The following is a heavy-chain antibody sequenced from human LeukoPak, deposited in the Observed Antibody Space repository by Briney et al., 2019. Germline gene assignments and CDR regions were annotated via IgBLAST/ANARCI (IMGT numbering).Heavy chain of an antibody. Sequence: SETLSLTCTVSGGSISSYYWSWIRQPPGKGLEWLGYIYYSGSTNYNPSLKSRVTISVDTSKNQFSLRLSSVTAADTAVYYCASYSYYYDSSGYFDYWGQGTLVTVSS. V-gene: IGHV4-59*01. CDR2: IYYSGST. CDR3: ASYSYYYDSSGYFDY. D-gene: IGHD3-22*01. CDR1: GGSISSYY. J-gene: IGHJ4*02.